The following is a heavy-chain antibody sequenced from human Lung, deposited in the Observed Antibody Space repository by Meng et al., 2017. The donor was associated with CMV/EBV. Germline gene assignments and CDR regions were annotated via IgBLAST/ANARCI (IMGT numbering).Heavy chain of an antibody. Sequence: ESXKISXAASGFTFTTFWMTWVRQAPGKGLEWVANIKEDGSGQWYVDSVKGRFTISRDNAKQSVYLQMNSLRAEDTAVYYCARDPRVKSYVVVPAASDYWGQGTXVTVSS. D-gene: IGHD2-2*01. V-gene: IGHV3-7*01. J-gene: IGHJ4*02. CDR3: ARDPRVKSYVVVPAASDY. CDR2: IKEDGSGQ. CDR1: GFTFTTFW.